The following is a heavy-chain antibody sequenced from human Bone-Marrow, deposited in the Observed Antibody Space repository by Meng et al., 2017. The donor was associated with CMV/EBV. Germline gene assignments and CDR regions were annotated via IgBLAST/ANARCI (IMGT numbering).Heavy chain of an antibody. Sequence: ASVKVSCKASGYTFTGYYMHWVRQAPGQGLEWMGWINPNSGGTNYAQKFQGRVTITRDTSISTAYMELSRLRSDDTAVYYCARVYYYDSSGLYYWGQGTLVTVSS. J-gene: IGHJ4*02. CDR3: ARVYYYDSSGLYY. CDR2: INPNSGGT. D-gene: IGHD3-22*01. CDR1: GYTFTGYY. V-gene: IGHV1-2*02.